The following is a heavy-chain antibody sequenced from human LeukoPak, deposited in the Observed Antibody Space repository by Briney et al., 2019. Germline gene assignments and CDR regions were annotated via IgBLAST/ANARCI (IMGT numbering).Heavy chain of an antibody. J-gene: IGHJ6*03. D-gene: IGHD6-13*01. CDR2: IYHSGST. CDR3: AIRAAAGTDYYYYYMDV. Sequence: SETLSLTCAVSGGSISSSNWWSWVRRPPGKGLEWIGEIYHSGSTNYNPSLKSRVTISVDKSKNQFSLKLSSVTAADTAVYYCAIRAAAGTDYYYYYMDVWGKGTTVTVSS. CDR1: GGSISSSNW. V-gene: IGHV4-4*02.